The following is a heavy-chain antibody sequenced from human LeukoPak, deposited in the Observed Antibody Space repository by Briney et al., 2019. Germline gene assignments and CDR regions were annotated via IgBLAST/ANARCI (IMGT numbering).Heavy chain of an antibody. CDR3: ARLFSNQHAFDI. V-gene: IGHV3-66*04. D-gene: IGHD1-14*01. CDR1: GFTVSSNY. CDR2: IYSGGST. Sequence: GGSLRLSCAASGFTVSSNYMSWVRQAPGKGLEWVSVIYSGGSTYYADSVKGRFTISRDNSKNTLYLQMNSLRAEDTAVYYCARLFSNQHAFDIWGQGTMVTVSS. J-gene: IGHJ3*02.